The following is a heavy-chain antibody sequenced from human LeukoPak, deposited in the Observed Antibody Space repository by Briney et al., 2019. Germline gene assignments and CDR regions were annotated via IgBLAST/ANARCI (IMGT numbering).Heavy chain of an antibody. J-gene: IGHJ4*02. V-gene: IGHV3-7*01. Sequence: GGSLRLSCAASEFSVGSNYMTWVRQAPGKGLEWVANIKQDGSEKYYVDSVKGRFTISRDNAKNSLYLQMNSLRAEDTAVYYCARVFRYYYDSSGYWGYWGQGTLVTVSS. CDR2: IKQDGSEK. CDR1: EFSVGSNY. CDR3: ARVFRYYYDSSGYWGY. D-gene: IGHD3-22*01.